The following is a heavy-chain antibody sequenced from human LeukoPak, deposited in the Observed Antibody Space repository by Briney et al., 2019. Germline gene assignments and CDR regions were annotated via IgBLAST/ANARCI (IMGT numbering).Heavy chain of an antibody. J-gene: IGHJ3*02. D-gene: IGHD1-1*01. CDR1: GGSNSSGGYY. CDR3: AGQLMPDDAFDI. V-gene: IGHV4-30-2*02. Sequence: PSETLSLTCTVSGGSNSSGGYYWSWIRQPPGKGLEWIGYIYHSGSTYYNPSLKSRVTISIDTSKNQFSLKLSSVTAADTALYYCAGQLMPDDAFDIWGQGTMVTVSS. CDR2: IYHSGST.